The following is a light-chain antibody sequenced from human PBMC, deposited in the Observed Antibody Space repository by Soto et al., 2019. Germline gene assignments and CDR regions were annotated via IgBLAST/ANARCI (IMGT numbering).Light chain of an antibody. V-gene: IGLV1-44*01. CDR2: SDD. CDR3: ESWDDILYGQV. CDR1: TSNVGSNV. J-gene: IGLJ3*02. Sequence: QSVLTQPPSASGPPGQRVTISCSGSTSNVGSNVVNWYQHFPGSAPKLLIYSDDLRPSWVPDRFSASKSGTSASLAISGLQFEDEADYYCESWDDILYGQVFGGGTKVTVL.